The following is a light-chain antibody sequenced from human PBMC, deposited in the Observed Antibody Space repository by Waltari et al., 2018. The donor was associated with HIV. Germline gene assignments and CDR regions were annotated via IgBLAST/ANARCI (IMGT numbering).Light chain of an antibody. CDR2: EFS. CDR3: SSYTSSSTLK. CDR1: TRDVGGHNH. V-gene: IGLV2-14*01. J-gene: IGLJ3*02. Sequence: QSALTQPASVSGSPGQSITIPFTGTTRDVGGHNHAPWYQHHPGKAPKLMIYEFSNRPSGVSNRFSGSKSGNTASLTISGLQAEDEADYYCSSYTSSSTLKFGGGTKLTVL.